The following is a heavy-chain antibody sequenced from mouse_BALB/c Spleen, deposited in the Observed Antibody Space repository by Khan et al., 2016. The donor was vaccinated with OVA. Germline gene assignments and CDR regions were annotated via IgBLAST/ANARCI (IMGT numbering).Heavy chain of an antibody. CDR1: GFTFSTYG. J-gene: IGHJ3*01. CDR2: VNSNGGGT. Sequence: EVELVESGGGLVQPGGSLKLSCAASGFTFSTYGMSWVRQTPDKRLELVATVNSNGGGTYYQDSVKGRFTISRDNAKNTLYLQMSSLKSEDTAMYYCTTATAYWGQGTLVTVSA. CDR3: TTATAY. V-gene: IGHV5-6-3*01. D-gene: IGHD1-2*01.